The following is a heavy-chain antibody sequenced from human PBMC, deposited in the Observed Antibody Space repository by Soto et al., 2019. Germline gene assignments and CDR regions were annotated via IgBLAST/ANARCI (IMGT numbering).Heavy chain of an antibody. Sequence: QVQLVESGGGVVQPGRSLRLSCAASGFTFSSYAMHWVRQAPGKGLEWVAVISYDGSNKYYADSVKGRFTISRDNSKNTLYLHMNSLRAEDTAVYYCARDGAAGTLDYWGQGTLVTVSS. J-gene: IGHJ4*02. CDR2: ISYDGSNK. CDR1: GFTFSSYA. D-gene: IGHD6-13*01. V-gene: IGHV3-30-3*01. CDR3: ARDGAAGTLDY.